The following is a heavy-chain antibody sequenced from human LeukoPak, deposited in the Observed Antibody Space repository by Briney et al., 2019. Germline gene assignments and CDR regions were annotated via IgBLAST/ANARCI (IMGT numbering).Heavy chain of an antibody. CDR2: ISYDGSNK. V-gene: IGHV3-30*18. CDR1: GYTFISYG. J-gene: IGHJ4*02. D-gene: IGHD6-19*01. CDR3: AKDLSIAVAGPPEY. Sequence: SCKASGYTFISYGMHWVRQAPGKGLEWVAVISYDGSNKYYADSVKGRFTISRDNSKNTLYLQMNSLRAEDTAVYYCAKDLSIAVAGPPEYWGQGTLVTVSS.